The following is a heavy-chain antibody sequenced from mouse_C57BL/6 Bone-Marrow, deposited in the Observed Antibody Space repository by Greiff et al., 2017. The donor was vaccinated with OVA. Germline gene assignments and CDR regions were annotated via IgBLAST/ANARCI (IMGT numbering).Heavy chain of an antibody. CDR3: ARSGRLRRWDYFDY. V-gene: IGHV1-55*01. CDR1: GYTFTSYW. J-gene: IGHJ2*01. D-gene: IGHD2-4*01. CDR2: IYPGSGST. Sequence: QVQLQQSGAELVKPGASVKMSCKASGYTFTSYWITWVKQRPGQGLEWIGDIYPGSGSTNYNEKFKSKATLTVDTSSSTAYMQLSSLTSEDSAVYYCARSGRLRRWDYFDYWGQGTTLTVSS.